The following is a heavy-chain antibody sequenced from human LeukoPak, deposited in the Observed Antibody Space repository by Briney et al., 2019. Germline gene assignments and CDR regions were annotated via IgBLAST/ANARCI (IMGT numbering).Heavy chain of an antibody. Sequence: PGGSLRLSCAASGFAFSNSDMHWVRQAPGKGLEWVAVIWDNGNNKYYGDSVNGRFTISRDNSKNTLHLQMNSLRPEDSAIYYCAKGGHCTSTSCYYFGSWGQGALVTVSA. CDR2: IWDNGNNK. CDR1: GFAFSNSD. V-gene: IGHV3-33*06. D-gene: IGHD2-2*01. J-gene: IGHJ4*02. CDR3: AKGGHCTSTSCYYFGS.